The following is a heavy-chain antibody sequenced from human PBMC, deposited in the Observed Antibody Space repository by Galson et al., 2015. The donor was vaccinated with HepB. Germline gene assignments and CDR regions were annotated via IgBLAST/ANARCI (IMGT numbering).Heavy chain of an antibody. D-gene: IGHD6-19*01. Sequence: SLRLSCAASGFTFSSYGMHWVRQAPGKGLEWVAVISYDGSNKYYADSVKGRFTISRDNSKNTLYLQMNSLRAEDTAVYYCAKDLERWWLVPTPSDTLDYWGQGTLVTVSS. V-gene: IGHV3-30*18. CDR1: GFTFSSYG. CDR3: AKDLERWWLVPTPSDTLDY. J-gene: IGHJ4*02. CDR2: ISYDGSNK.